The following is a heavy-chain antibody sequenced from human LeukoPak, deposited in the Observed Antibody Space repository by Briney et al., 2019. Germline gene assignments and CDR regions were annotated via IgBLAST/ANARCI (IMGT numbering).Heavy chain of an antibody. D-gene: IGHD2-15*01. Sequence: PSETLSLTCAVYGGSFSGYYWSWIRQPPGKGPEWIGEINHSGSTNYNPSLKSRVTISVDTSKNQFSLKLSSVTAADTAVYYCAREVVARYYYYYYMDVWGKGTTVTVSS. CDR2: INHSGST. J-gene: IGHJ6*03. CDR3: AREVVARYYYYYYMDV. CDR1: GGSFSGYY. V-gene: IGHV4-34*01.